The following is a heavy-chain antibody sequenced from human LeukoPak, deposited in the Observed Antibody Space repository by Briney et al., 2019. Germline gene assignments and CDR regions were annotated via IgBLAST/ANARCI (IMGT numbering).Heavy chain of an antibody. Sequence: GRSLTLSCAASGFTFSTYTMHWIRQAPGKGLEWVSSFGTRSTSIYHAGSVKGRFAISRDNAKNSLYLQMNSLRAEDTALYYCAREVSEGFDFWGQGTLVTVSS. CDR3: AREVSEGFDF. D-gene: IGHD6-25*01. CDR1: GFTFSTYT. J-gene: IGHJ4*02. CDR2: FGTRSTSI. V-gene: IGHV3-21*01.